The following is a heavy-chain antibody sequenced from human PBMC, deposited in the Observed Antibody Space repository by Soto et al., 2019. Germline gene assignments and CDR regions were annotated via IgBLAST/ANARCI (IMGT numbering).Heavy chain of an antibody. CDR2: INHDGSEK. CDR3: AGEGLFGSAYVKFDS. CDR1: GSTFSDYW. J-gene: IGHJ4*02. D-gene: IGHD5-12*01. Sequence: GGSLRLSCEASGSTFSDYWMTWVRQAPGKGLEWVADINHDGSEKYYVHSVKGRFTISRDNAKNPLFLQMSSLRAEDTAVYYCAGEGLFGSAYVKFDSWGQGTLGTVS. V-gene: IGHV3-7*03.